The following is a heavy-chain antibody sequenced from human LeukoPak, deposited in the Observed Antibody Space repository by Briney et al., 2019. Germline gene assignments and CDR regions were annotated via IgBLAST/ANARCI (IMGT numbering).Heavy chain of an antibody. CDR1: GGSISSSNW. Sequence: SETLSLTCAVSGGSISSSNWWSWVRQPPGKGLEWIGSIYYSGSTYYNPSLKSRVTISVDTSKNQFSLKLSSVTAADTAVYYCARTGEEEMATIGMVFDYWGQGTLVTVSS. D-gene: IGHD5-24*01. CDR2: IYYSGST. V-gene: IGHV4-4*02. CDR3: ARTGEEEMATIGMVFDY. J-gene: IGHJ4*02.